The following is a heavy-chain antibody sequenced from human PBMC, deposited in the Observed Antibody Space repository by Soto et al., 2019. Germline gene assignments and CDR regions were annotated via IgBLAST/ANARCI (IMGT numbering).Heavy chain of an antibody. V-gene: IGHV1-69*12. J-gene: IGHJ6*02. CDR3: ARDKDLQQLGWNYFYFVDA. D-gene: IGHD6-19*01. Sequence: QVQLMQSGAEVTKPGSSVKFSCKAPGGTFSTSAISWVRQAPGEGLEWVGGIMPVVATPDYAQKFQCRLTMAEDETTTTACLELTTLTTDDTAVYYCARDKDLQQLGWNYFYFVDAWGQGTGITVSS. CDR2: IMPVVATP. CDR1: GGTFSTSA.